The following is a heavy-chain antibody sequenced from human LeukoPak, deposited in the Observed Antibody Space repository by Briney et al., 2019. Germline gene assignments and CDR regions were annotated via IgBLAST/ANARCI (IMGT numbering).Heavy chain of an antibody. CDR3: ARGHHRNYYDTSGLDY. CDR1: GFTFSSYG. D-gene: IGHD3-22*01. Sequence: PGGSLRLSCAASGFTFSSYGMHWVRQAPGKGLEWVAVISYDGSNKYYADSVKGRFTISRDNSKNTLYLQMNSLRAEDTAVYYCARGHHRNYYDTSGLDYWGQGTLVTVSS. CDR2: ISYDGSNK. J-gene: IGHJ4*02. V-gene: IGHV3-30*03.